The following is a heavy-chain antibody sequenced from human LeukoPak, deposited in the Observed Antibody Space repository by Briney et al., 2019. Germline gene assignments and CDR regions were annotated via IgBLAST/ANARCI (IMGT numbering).Heavy chain of an antibody. CDR2: INPSSGAT. D-gene: IGHD6-19*01. V-gene: IGHV1-2*02. CDR1: GYTFTGHY. J-gene: IGHJ3*01. CDR3: ARLGYSSDWSLNAFDV. Sequence: ASVTVSCKASGYTFTGHYIHWVRQAPGQGLEWMGWINPSSGATNYAQKFQGRVTMTGDTSISTAYMVLWSLRSDDTAVYFCARLGYSSDWSLNAFDVWGQGTMVTVSS.